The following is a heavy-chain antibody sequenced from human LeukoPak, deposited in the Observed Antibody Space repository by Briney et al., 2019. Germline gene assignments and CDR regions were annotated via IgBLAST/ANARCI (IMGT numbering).Heavy chain of an antibody. Sequence: SETLSLTCIVSGGSFSNYYWTWIRQPPGKGLEWIGYIYYSGNTYYNPSLQSRITISVDTSKNQFSLKLSSVTAADTAVYYCARSPVLDLTPDIAASDRRAHDAFDIWGQGTMVTVSS. CDR1: GGSFSNYY. CDR3: ARSPVLDLTPDIAASDRRAHDAFDI. D-gene: IGHD6-13*01. V-gene: IGHV4-59*08. CDR2: IYYSGNT. J-gene: IGHJ3*02.